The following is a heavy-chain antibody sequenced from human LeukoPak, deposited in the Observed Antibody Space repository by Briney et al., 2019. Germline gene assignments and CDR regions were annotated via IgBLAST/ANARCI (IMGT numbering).Heavy chain of an antibody. V-gene: IGHV3-7*01. J-gene: IGHJ4*02. Sequence: SCKASGGTFSSYAISWVRQAPGKGLEWVANIKQDGSEKYYVDSVKGRFTISRDNAKNSLYLQMNSLRAEDTAVYYCARESPLGYCSGGSCQMTDYWGQGTLVTVSS. CDR2: IKQDGSEK. D-gene: IGHD2-15*01. CDR1: GGTFSSYA. CDR3: ARESPLGYCSGGSCQMTDY.